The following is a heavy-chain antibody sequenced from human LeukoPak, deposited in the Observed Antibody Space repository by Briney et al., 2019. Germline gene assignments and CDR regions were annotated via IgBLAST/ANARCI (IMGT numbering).Heavy chain of an antibody. D-gene: IGHD5-12*01. Sequence: GGSLRLSCAAPGFTFSSYAMSWVRQAPGKGLEWVSAISGSGGSTYYADSVKGRFTISRDNSKNTLYLQMNSLRAEDTAVYYCATVYSGYDYYFDYWGQGTLVTVSS. CDR2: ISGSGGST. J-gene: IGHJ4*02. CDR1: GFTFSSYA. V-gene: IGHV3-23*01. CDR3: ATVYSGYDYYFDY.